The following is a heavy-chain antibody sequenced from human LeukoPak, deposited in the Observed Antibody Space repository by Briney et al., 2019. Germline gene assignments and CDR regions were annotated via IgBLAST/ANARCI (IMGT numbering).Heavy chain of an antibody. CDR2: ISAYNGNI. Sequence: GASVKVSCKASGYTFSSYGFSWGRQAPGLGLEWMGWISAYNGNIKYAQKYQGRVTMTTDTSTNTAYMEVRSLRADDTAVYYCARGGGSYGDYSLWLGYWGQGTLVTVSS. V-gene: IGHV1-18*01. CDR3: ARGGGSYGDYSLWLGY. CDR1: GYTFSSYG. D-gene: IGHD4-17*01. J-gene: IGHJ4*02.